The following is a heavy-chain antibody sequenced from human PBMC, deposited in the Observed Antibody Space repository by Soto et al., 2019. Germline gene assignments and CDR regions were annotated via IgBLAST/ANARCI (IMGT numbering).Heavy chain of an antibody. CDR1: GYTFTSYY. CDR3: ARASISYGSGSYLLY. V-gene: IGHV1-46*01. CDR2: INPSGGST. Sequence: VASVKVSCKASGYTFTSYYMHWVRQAPGQGLEWMGIINPSGGSTSYAQKFQGRVTMTRDTSTSTVYMELSSLRSEDTAVYYCARASISYGSGSYLLYWGQGTLVTVSS. J-gene: IGHJ4*02. D-gene: IGHD3-10*01.